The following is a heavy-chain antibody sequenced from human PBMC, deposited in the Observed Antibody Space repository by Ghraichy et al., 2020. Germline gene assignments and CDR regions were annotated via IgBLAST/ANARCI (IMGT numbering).Heavy chain of an antibody. V-gene: IGHV1-8*03. CDR1: GYTFTSYD. CDR2: MNPNSGNT. D-gene: IGHD3-22*01. J-gene: IGHJ4*02. CDR3: ARGERGRHYYDSSGYYGY. Sequence: ASVKVSCKASGYTFTSYDINWVRQATGQGLEWMGWMNPNSGNTGYAQKFQGRVTITRNTSISTAYMELSSLRSEDTAVYYCARGERGRHYYDSSGYYGYWGQGTLVTVSS.